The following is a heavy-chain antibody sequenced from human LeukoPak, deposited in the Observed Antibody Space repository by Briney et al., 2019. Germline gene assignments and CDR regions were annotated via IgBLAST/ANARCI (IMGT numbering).Heavy chain of an antibody. CDR3: AKAVERRIVVVPAAIGSIDY. D-gene: IGHD2-2*02. V-gene: IGHV3-23*01. CDR2: ISGSGGST. Sequence: QPGGSLRLSCADSGFTFSSYAMSWVRQAPGKGVKWVSAISGSGGSTYYADSVKGRFTISRDNSKNTLYLHMNSLRAEDTAVYYCAKAVERRIVVVPAAIGSIDYWGQGTLVTVSS. J-gene: IGHJ4*02. CDR1: GFTFSSYA.